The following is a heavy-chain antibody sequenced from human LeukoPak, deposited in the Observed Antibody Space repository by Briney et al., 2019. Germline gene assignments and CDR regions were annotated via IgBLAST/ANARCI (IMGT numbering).Heavy chain of an antibody. CDR2: INPSGGGT. Sequence: ASVKVSCKASGYTFIRYYMHWVRQAPGQGLEWMGTINPSGGGTSYAQKFQGRVTMTSDTSTTTVYMELSGLRSEDTAVYYCAREWALSGTGSIGCPYWGQGILVTVSS. V-gene: IGHV1-46*01. D-gene: IGHD3-10*01. J-gene: IGHJ4*02. CDR3: AREWALSGTGSIGCPY. CDR1: GYTFIRYY.